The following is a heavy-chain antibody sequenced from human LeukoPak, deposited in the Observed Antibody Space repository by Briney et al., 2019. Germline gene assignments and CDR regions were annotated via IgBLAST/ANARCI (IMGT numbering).Heavy chain of an antibody. Sequence: GGSLRLSCAASGFTFSSYAMTWVRQAPGKGLEWVSTVSGGGGSTYYADSVKGRFTISRDNSKNTLYLQMNSLRAEDTAVYYCARELFRSGYFEGDYWGQGTLVTVSS. CDR3: ARELFRSGYFEGDY. V-gene: IGHV3-23*01. CDR2: VSGGGGST. J-gene: IGHJ4*02. CDR1: GFTFSSYA. D-gene: IGHD3-22*01.